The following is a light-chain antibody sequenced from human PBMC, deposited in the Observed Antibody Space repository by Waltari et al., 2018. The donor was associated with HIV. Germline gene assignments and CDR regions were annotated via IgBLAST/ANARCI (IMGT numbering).Light chain of an antibody. Sequence: QSVLTQSPSASGTPGQMVTISCSGSSSNIGRNSVSWYQQFPGTAPKLLIYRNNQRPSGVPDRFFGSKSGASASLAISGLRSEDEADYYCAAWDDNLGGVFGGGTKLTVL. CDR2: RNN. CDR1: SSNIGRNS. CDR3: AAWDDNLGGV. J-gene: IGLJ3*02. V-gene: IGLV1-47*01.